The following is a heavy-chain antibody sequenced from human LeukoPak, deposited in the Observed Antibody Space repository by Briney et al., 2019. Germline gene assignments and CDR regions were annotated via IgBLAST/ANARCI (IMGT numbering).Heavy chain of an antibody. D-gene: IGHD1-26*01. CDR1: GFTFSSYS. Sequence: GGSLRLSCAASGFTFSSYSMNWVRQAPGKGLEWVSYISSSSSTIYYADSVKGRFTISRDNSKNSLYLQMNSLRTEDTALYYCANLEGLILGAVDYWGQGTLVTVSS. V-gene: IGHV3-48*04. J-gene: IGHJ4*02. CDR2: ISSSSSTI. CDR3: ANLEGLILGAVDY.